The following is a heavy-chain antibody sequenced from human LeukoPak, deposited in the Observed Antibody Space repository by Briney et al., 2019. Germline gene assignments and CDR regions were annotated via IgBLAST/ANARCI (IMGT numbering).Heavy chain of an antibody. J-gene: IGHJ4*02. CDR2: ISASGGST. V-gene: IGHV3-23*01. Sequence: GGSLRLSRSASGFTFSSCAMTWVRQAPGKGLNWVSTISASGGSTYFADSVKGRFTISRDNSKNTLYLQMNSLRAEDTAVYYCAKEYGSGSYSDFDYWGQGTLVTVSS. CDR3: AKEYGSGSYSDFDY. CDR1: GFTFSSCA. D-gene: IGHD3-10*01.